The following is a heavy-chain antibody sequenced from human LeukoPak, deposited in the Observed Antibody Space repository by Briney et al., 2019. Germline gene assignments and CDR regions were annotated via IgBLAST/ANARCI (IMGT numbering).Heavy chain of an antibody. Sequence: VASVKVSCKASGYTFTSYGISWVRQAPGQGLEWMGVINPVGGVTTYAQRFQGRVTMTRDTSTSTFDMELSSLKSEDTAVYYCARLWSYYDNSGFFEDYWGQGTLVTVSS. CDR2: INPVGGVT. V-gene: IGHV1-46*01. D-gene: IGHD3-22*01. J-gene: IGHJ4*02. CDR3: ARLWSYYDNSGFFEDY. CDR1: GYTFTSYG.